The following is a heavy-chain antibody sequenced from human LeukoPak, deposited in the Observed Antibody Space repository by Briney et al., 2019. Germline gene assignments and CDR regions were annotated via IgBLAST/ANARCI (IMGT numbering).Heavy chain of an antibody. CDR1: GGSISSYY. CDR2: IYYSGST. CDR3: ARAVWFGELLGWYYFDY. V-gene: IGHV4-59*01. Sequence: SETLSLTCTVSGGSISSYYWSWIRQPPGKGLEWIGYIYYSGSTNYNPSLKSRVTISVDTSKKQFSLKLSSVTAADTAVYYCARAVWFGELLGWYYFDYWGQGTLVTVSS. J-gene: IGHJ4*02. D-gene: IGHD3-10*01.